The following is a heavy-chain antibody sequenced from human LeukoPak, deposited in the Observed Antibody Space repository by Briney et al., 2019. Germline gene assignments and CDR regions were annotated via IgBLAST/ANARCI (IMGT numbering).Heavy chain of an antibody. J-gene: IGHJ4*02. CDR3: ASSSWQRNY. CDR1: GFTFSSYA. V-gene: IGHV3-23*01. CDR2: ISGSGGST. Sequence: GGSLGLSCAASGFTFSSYAMSWVRQAPGKGVEWVSAISGSGGSTYYADSVKGRFTISRDNSKNTLSLQMNSLRAEDTAVYYCASSSWQRNYWGQGTLVTVSS. D-gene: IGHD6-13*01.